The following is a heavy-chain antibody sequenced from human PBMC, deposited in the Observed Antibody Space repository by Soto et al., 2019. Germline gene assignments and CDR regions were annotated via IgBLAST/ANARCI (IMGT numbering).Heavy chain of an antibody. CDR3: VRDGTKTLRDWFDP. CDR2: IYATGTT. D-gene: IGHD1-1*01. J-gene: IGHJ5*02. CDR1: GASISGYY. Sequence: QVQLQESGPGLVKPSETLSLTCTVSGASISGYYWSWIRKSAGKGLEWIGRIYATGTTDYNPSLKSRVMMSVDTSMKQFSLKLRSVTAADTAVYYCVRDGTKTLRDWFDPWGQGISVTVSS. V-gene: IGHV4-4*07.